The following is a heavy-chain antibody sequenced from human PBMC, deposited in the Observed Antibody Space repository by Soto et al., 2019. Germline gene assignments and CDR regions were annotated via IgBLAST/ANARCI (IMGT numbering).Heavy chain of an antibody. Sequence: EVQLLESGGGLVQPGGSLRLSCAASGFTFSSYAMSWVRQAPGKGLEWVSAISGSGGSTYYADSVKGRFTISRDNSKNRLYLQMNSLRAEDTAVYYCATPGGGVVVIMRTPGGYWGQGTLVTVSS. V-gene: IGHV3-23*01. CDR1: GFTFSSYA. J-gene: IGHJ4*02. CDR2: ISGSGGST. CDR3: ATPGGGVVVIMRTPGGY. D-gene: IGHD3-22*01.